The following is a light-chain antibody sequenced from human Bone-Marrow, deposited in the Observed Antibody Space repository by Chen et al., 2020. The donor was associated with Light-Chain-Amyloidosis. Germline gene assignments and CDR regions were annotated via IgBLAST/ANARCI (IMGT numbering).Light chain of an antibody. J-gene: IGKJ2*01. V-gene: IGKV3-20*01. CDR3: QQYDSSPPMYT. CDR2: GAS. CDR1: QSISSNY. Sequence: EIVLTQSPGTLSLSPGERATLSCRASQSISSNYLAWHQQKPGQAPKLLIYGASIRATGIPDRFSGSGSGTDFTLTISSLEAEDFAVYYCQQYDSSPPMYTFGQGTKLEIK.